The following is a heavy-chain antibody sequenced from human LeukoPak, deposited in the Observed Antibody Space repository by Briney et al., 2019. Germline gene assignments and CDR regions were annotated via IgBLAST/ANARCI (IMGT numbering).Heavy chain of an antibody. CDR2: ISGNGGRT. V-gene: IGHV3-23*01. CDR3: ARIGVGDAFDI. J-gene: IGHJ3*02. D-gene: IGHD3-10*01. CDR1: GFTFSSYA. Sequence: GGSLRLSCAASGFTFSSYAMSWVRQAPGKGLEWVSSISGNGGRTYYADSVKGRFTISRDNSKNTLYLQMNSLRAEDTAVYYCARIGVGDAFDIWGQGTMVTVSS.